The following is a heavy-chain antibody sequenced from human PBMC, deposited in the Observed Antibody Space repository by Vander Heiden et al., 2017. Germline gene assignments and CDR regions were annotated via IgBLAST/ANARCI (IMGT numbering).Heavy chain of an antibody. D-gene: IGHD6-19*01. J-gene: IGHJ6*02. Sequence: RLSCAASGFTFSSYWMSWVRQAPGKGLEWVANIKQDGSEKYYVDSVKGRFTISRDNAKNSLYLQMNSLRAEDTAVYYCARDKGGRGWAKWMQATYGMDVWGQGTTVTVSS. CDR2: IKQDGSEK. CDR3: ARDKGGRGWAKWMQATYGMDV. CDR1: GFTFSSYW. V-gene: IGHV3-7*01.